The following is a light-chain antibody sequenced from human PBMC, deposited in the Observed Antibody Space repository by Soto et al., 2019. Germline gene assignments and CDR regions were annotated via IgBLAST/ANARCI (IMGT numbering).Light chain of an antibody. V-gene: IGLV2-14*01. CDR1: SSDVGAYNY. CDR3: KSYTTSSTLV. Sequence: QSALTQPASVSGSPGQSITISCTGTSSDVGAYNYVSWYQHHPGKAPKLIVYEVSKRPSGVSNRFSGSKSGDTASLIISGLQAEDEAHYYCKSYTTSSTLVFGGGTQLTVL. CDR2: EVS. J-gene: IGLJ7*01.